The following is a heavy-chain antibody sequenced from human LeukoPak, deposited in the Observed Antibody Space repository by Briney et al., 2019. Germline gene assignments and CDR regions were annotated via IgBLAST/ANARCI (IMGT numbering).Heavy chain of an antibody. Sequence: GGSLRLSCAVSGFTFSSYGMSWVRQAPGKGLEWVSSISSSSLYIYYADSVKGRFTISRDNAKNSQYLQMNSLRAEDTAVYYCARGGDGYNSDLDYWGQGTLVTVSS. CDR1: GFTFSSYG. J-gene: IGHJ4*02. CDR2: ISSSSLYI. D-gene: IGHD5-24*01. CDR3: ARGGDGYNSDLDY. V-gene: IGHV3-21*01.